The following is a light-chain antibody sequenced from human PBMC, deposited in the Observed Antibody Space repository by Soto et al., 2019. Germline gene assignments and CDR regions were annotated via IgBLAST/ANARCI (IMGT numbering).Light chain of an antibody. CDR3: QQLFDSPIT. V-gene: IGKV1-39*01. CDR2: AAS. Sequence: DIQMTQSPSSLSASVGDRVTITCRSSQSISSYLNWYQQKPGKAPKLLIYAASSLQSGVPASFSATVSGTEFSLTITSLQPEDFATYYCQQLFDSPITFGQGTRLEIK. J-gene: IGKJ5*01. CDR1: QSISSY.